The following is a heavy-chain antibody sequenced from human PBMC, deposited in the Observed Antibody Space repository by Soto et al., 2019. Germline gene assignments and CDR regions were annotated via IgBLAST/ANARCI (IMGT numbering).Heavy chain of an antibody. CDR3: ASGYGRNFDY. CDR2: INHSGST. D-gene: IGHD3-10*01. J-gene: IGHJ4*02. Sequence: QVQLQQWGAGLLKPSETLSLTCAVYGGSFSGYYWSWIRQPPGKGLEWIGEINHSGSTHYNTALKSRVTISVDTSKNQFSLKLSSVTAADTAVYYCASGYGRNFDYWGQGTLVTVSS. V-gene: IGHV4-34*01. CDR1: GGSFSGYY.